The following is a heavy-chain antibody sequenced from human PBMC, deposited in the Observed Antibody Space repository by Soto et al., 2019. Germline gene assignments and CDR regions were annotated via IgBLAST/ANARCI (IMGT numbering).Heavy chain of an antibody. CDR3: ARDRRWLPRGPNNWLDL. V-gene: IGHV4-30-4*01. J-gene: IGHJ5*02. D-gene: IGHD5-12*01. CDR1: GGSMNSGDYD. Sequence: IRSFTCTVSGGSMNSGDYDWTWVRQPRGKGLEWIGYIYYDGNSQHNPSLKSRVTMSIDTSKNQFSLNLSSVTAADTAVYYCARDRRWLPRGPNNWLDLWGQGTQVTVSS. CDR2: IYYDGNS.